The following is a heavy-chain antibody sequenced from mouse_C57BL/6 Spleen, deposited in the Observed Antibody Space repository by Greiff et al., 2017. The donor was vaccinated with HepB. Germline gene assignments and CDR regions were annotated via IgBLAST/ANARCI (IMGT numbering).Heavy chain of an antibody. Sequence: EVQVVESGPGMVKPSQSLSLTCTVTGYSITSGYDWHWIRHFPGNKLEWMGYISYSGSTNYNPSLKSRISITHDTSKNHFFLKLNSVTTEDTATYYCARGGVYYDYGFAHWGQGTLVTVSA. CDR2: ISYSGST. CDR3: ARGGVYYDYGFAH. CDR1: GYSITSGYD. J-gene: IGHJ3*01. D-gene: IGHD2-4*01. V-gene: IGHV3-1*01.